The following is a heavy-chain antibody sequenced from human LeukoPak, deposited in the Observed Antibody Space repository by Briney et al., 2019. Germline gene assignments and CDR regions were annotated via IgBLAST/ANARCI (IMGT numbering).Heavy chain of an antibody. CDR3: ARAYYDSSGYPRPFDP. J-gene: IGHJ5*02. D-gene: IGHD3-22*01. CDR1: GYTFTSYG. Sequence: ASVKGSCKASGYTFTSYGISWVRQAPGQGLEWMGWISAYNGNTNYAQKLQGRVTMTTDTSTSTAYMELRSLRSDDTAVYYCARAYYDSSGYPRPFDPWGQGTLVTVSS. CDR2: ISAYNGNT. V-gene: IGHV1-18*01.